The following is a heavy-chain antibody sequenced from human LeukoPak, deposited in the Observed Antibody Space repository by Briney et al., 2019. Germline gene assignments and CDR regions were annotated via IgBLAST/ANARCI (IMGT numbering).Heavy chain of an antibody. V-gene: IGHV4-30-4*01. J-gene: IGHJ4*02. CDR2: IYYSGST. CDR3: ARGGAYYYDSRGYIPFDY. Sequence: SQTLPLTCTVSGGSISSGDYYWSWIRQPPGKGLEWIGYIYYSGSTYYNPSLKSRVTISVDTSKNQFSLDLSSVTAADTAVYYCARGGAYYYDSRGYIPFDYWGQGTLVTVSS. D-gene: IGHD3-22*01. CDR1: GGSISSGDYY.